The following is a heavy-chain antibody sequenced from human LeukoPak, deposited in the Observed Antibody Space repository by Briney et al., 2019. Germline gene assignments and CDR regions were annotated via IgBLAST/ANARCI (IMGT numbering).Heavy chain of an antibody. V-gene: IGHV4-61*03. D-gene: IGHD3-10*01. CDR2: IFYSGST. CDR1: GGSISVSGYF. CDR3: ARMVQGGYFDS. Sequence: SETLCLTCTVSGGSISVSGYFWSFIRQSPGKGLEWIGYIFYSGSTNYNSSLKSRVTISVATSKNHFSLNLSSVTAADTAVYYCARMVQGGYFDSWGQGILVTVSS. J-gene: IGHJ4*02.